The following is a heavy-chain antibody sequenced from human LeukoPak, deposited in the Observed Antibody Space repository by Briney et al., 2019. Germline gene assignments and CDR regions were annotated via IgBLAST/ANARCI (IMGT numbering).Heavy chain of an antibody. V-gene: IGHV3-21*03. Sequence: KPGGSLRLSCAASGFTFSSYTMNWVRQAPGKGLEWVSSIISSGSYIYYADSVKGRFTICRDNAKNSLYLQMKSLRAEDTAVYYCARDFGGYCSSPSCYLGHLDYWGQGTLVTVSS. D-gene: IGHD2-2*01. CDR2: IISSGSYI. J-gene: IGHJ4*02. CDR1: GFTFSSYT. CDR3: ARDFGGYCSSPSCYLGHLDY.